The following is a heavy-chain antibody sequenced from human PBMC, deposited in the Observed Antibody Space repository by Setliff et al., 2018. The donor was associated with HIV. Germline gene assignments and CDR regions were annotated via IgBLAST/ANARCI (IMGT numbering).Heavy chain of an antibody. Sequence: PSETLSLTCTVYGGSFSSYYWSWIRQPPGKGLEWIGEINHSGSTNYNPSLKSRVTISIDTSKNQFSLKLSSVTAADTAVYYCARGMVRGLRWNYWGQGTLVTVS. CDR1: GGSFSSYY. CDR2: INHSGST. J-gene: IGHJ4*02. V-gene: IGHV4-34*01. D-gene: IGHD3-10*01. CDR3: ARGMVRGLRWNY.